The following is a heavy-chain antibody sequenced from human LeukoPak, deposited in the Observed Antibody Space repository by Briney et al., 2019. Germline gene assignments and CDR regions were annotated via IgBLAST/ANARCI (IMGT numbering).Heavy chain of an antibody. CDR1: GGSISSSSYY. Sequence: SETLSLTCTVSGGSISSSSYYWGWIRQPPGKGLEWIGYIYYSGSTNYNPSLKSRVTISVDTSKNQFSLKLSSVTAADTAVYYCAGGGYYDSSGYFPFDYWGRGTLVTVSS. CDR2: IYYSGST. D-gene: IGHD3-22*01. CDR3: AGGGYYDSSGYFPFDY. V-gene: IGHV4-61*05. J-gene: IGHJ4*02.